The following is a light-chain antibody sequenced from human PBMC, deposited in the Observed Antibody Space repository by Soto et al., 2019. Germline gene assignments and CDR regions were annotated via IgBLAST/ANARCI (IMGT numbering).Light chain of an antibody. Sequence: QSVLTQPASVSGSPGQSITISCSGTSSDFNYYNSVSWYQHHPGKAPKLMIYNVSNRPSGVSSRFSGSKSGNTASLTISGLQAEDEADYYCTSYTRSSTYVFGTGTKVTV. CDR3: TSYTRSSTYV. J-gene: IGLJ1*01. CDR2: NVS. V-gene: IGLV2-14*03. CDR1: SSDFNYYNS.